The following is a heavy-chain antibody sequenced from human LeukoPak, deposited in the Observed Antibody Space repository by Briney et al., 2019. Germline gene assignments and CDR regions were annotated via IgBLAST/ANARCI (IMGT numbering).Heavy chain of an antibody. CDR2: MYSRGDT. CDR1: GFTVSDNY. Sequence: GGSLRLACAASGFTVSDNYMSWVRQAPGKGLEWVSVMYSRGDTYYANSVKGRFTFSRDISKNTLYLQMNGLRIEDTAMYYCARDAPQVPAAGVLASWGQGTLVTVSS. J-gene: IGHJ5*02. V-gene: IGHV3-53*05. CDR3: ARDAPQVPAAGVLAS. D-gene: IGHD6-13*01.